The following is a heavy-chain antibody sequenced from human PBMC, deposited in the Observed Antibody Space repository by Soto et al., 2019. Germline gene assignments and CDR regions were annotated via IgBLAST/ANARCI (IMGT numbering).Heavy chain of an antibody. D-gene: IGHD5-18*01. CDR3: ARGDVDTAMVRDNSYYYYGMDV. CDR1: GYTFTSYY. J-gene: IGHJ6*02. CDR2: INPSGGST. V-gene: IGHV1-46*01. Sequence: GASGKVSCKASGYTFTSYYMHWVRQAPGQGLEWMGIINPSGGSTSYAQKFQGRVTMTRDTSTSTVYMELSSLRSEDTAVYYCARGDVDTAMVRDNSYYYYGMDVWGQGTTVTVSS.